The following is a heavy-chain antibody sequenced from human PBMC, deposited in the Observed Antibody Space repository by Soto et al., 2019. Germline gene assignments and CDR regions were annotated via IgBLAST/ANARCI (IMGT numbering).Heavy chain of an antibody. D-gene: IGHD3-10*01. CDR1: GYTFTSYY. Sequence: GASVKVSCKASGYTFTSYYMHWVRQAPGQGLEWTGIINPSGGSTSYAQKFQGRVTMTRDTSTSTVYMELSSLRSEDTAVYYCAREDQYGSGSYYISSWGQGTLVTVSS. CDR2: INPSGGST. CDR3: AREDQYGSGSYYISS. J-gene: IGHJ5*02. V-gene: IGHV1-46*01.